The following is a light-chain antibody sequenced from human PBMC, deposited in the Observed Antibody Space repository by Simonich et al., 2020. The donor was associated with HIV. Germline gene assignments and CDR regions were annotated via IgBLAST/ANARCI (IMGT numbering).Light chain of an antibody. CDR3: QQYYITPPT. CDR2: WAS. V-gene: IGKV4-1*01. Sequence: DIVMTQSPDSLAVSLGERATINCKSSQSILYNSNNKNYLAWYPQKPGQPPKLLIYWASTRESGVPDRFSGSGSGTDFTLTISSLQAEDLAVYYCQQYYITPPTFGQGTQVEIK. J-gene: IGKJ1*01. CDR1: QSILYNSNNKNY.